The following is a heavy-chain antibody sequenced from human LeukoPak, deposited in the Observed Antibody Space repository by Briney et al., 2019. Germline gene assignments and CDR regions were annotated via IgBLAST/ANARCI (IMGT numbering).Heavy chain of an antibody. Sequence: GESLRISCKGSGYSFTSYRISWVRQMPGKGLEWMGRIDPSDSYTNYSPSFQGHVTISADKSISTAYLQWSSLKASDTAMYYCALKYYYYYGMDVWGQGTTVTVSS. J-gene: IGHJ6*02. CDR1: GYSFTSYR. V-gene: IGHV5-10-1*01. CDR2: IDPSDSYT. CDR3: ALKYYYYYGMDV.